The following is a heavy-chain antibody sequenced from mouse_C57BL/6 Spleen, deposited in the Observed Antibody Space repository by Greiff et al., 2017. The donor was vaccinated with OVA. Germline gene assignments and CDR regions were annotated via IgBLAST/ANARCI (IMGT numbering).Heavy chain of an antibody. CDR2: IYPGSGNT. Sequence: VQRVESGPELVKPGASVKISCKASGYSFTSYYIHWVKQRPGQGLEWIGWIYPGSGNTKYNEKFKGKATLTADTSSSTAYMQLSSLTSEDSAVYYCARGGVYDGYYYYYAMDYWGQGTSVTVSS. V-gene: IGHV1-66*01. D-gene: IGHD2-3*01. J-gene: IGHJ4*01. CDR1: GYSFTSYY. CDR3: ARGGVYDGYYYYYAMDY.